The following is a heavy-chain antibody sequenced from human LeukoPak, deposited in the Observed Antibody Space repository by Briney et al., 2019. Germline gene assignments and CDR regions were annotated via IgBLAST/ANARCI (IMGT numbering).Heavy chain of an antibody. J-gene: IGHJ4*02. CDR1: GFTFDDYA. CDR2: ISWDGGST. CDR3: ARKNGLDY. V-gene: IGHV3-43D*03. Sequence: GGSLRLSCAASGFTFDDYAMHWVRQAPGKGLEWVSLISWDGGSTYYADSVKGRFTISRDNAKNSLYLQMNSLRAEDTAVYYCARKNGLDYWGQGTLVTVSS.